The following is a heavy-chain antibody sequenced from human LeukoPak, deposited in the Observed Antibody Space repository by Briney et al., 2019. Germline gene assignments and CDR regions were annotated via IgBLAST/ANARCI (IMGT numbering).Heavy chain of an antibody. J-gene: IGHJ4*02. V-gene: IGHV1-46*04. CDR1: GYTFTSYP. D-gene: IGHD2-8*02. CDR2: INPRDGGI. CDR3: FTGGPDY. Sequence: ASVKVSCKASGYTFTSYPMHWVRQAPGQGLEWVGIINPRDGGISYAQRLQGRITVTMDTSTSTVYMELSSLRSEDTAVYYCFTGGPDYWGQGTLVTVSS.